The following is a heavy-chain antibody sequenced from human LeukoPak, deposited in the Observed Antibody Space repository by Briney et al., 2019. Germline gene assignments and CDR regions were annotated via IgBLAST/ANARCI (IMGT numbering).Heavy chain of an antibody. CDR2: IYPGDSDT. CDR1: GYSFNIYW. J-gene: IGHJ5*02. Sequence: HGKSLKISCKCSGYSFNIYWIGWVRQMPGKGLEWMGIIYPGDSDTRYSPSFQGQVTISADKSISTAYLQWSSLQASDTAMYYCARAVGYSYETTSWFDPWGQGTLVTVSS. CDR3: ARAVGYSYETTSWFDP. D-gene: IGHD5-18*01. V-gene: IGHV5-51*01.